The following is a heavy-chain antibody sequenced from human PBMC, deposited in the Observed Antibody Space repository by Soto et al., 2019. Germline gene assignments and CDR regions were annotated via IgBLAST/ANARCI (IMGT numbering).Heavy chain of an antibody. V-gene: IGHV4-39*01. CDR3: ARRNFRYNWFDP. CDR1: GGSISSSSYY. J-gene: IGHJ5*02. Sequence: SETLSLTCTVSGGSISSSSYYWGWIRQPPGKGLEWIGSIYYSGSTYYNPSLKSRVTISVDTSKNQFSLKLSSVTAADTAVYYCARRNFRYNWFDPWGQGTLVTVSS. CDR2: IYYSGST.